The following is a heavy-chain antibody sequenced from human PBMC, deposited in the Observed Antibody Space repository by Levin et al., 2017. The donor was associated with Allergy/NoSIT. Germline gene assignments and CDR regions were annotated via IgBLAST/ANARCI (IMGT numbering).Heavy chain of an antibody. Sequence: SETLSLTCAVYGGSFSGYYWSWIRQPPGKGLEWIGEINHSGSTNYNPSLKSRVTISVDTSKNQFSLKLSSVTAADTAVYYCARGRGYGGGWFDPWGQGTLVTVSS. CDR1: GGSFSGYY. D-gene: IGHD1-1*01. V-gene: IGHV4-34*01. CDR2: INHSGST. CDR3: ARGRGYGGGWFDP. J-gene: IGHJ5*02.